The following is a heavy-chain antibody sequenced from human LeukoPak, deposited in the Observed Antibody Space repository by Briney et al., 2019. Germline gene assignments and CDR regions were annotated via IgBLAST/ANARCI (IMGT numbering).Heavy chain of an antibody. V-gene: IGHV1-69*05. CDR2: IIPIFGTA. D-gene: IGHD6-19*01. CDR1: GGTFSSYA. Sequence: ASVKVSCKASGGTFSSYAISWVRQAPGQGLEWMGRIIPIFGTANYAQKFQGRVTITTDESTSTAYMELSSLRSEDTAVYYCARDPSYGRQWLGNWFDPWGQGTLVTVSS. J-gene: IGHJ5*02. CDR3: ARDPSYGRQWLGNWFDP.